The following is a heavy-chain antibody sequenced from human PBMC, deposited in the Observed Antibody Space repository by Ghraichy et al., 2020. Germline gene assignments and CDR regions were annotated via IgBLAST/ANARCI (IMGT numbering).Heavy chain of an antibody. CDR3: ARVRYYDFWSGPTGPENYYYGMDV. D-gene: IGHD3-3*01. V-gene: IGHV4-59*01. J-gene: IGHJ6*02. CDR2: IYYSGST. CDR1: GGSISSYY. Sequence: SETLSLTCTVSGGSISSYYWSWIRQPPGKGLEWIGYIYYSGSTNYNPSLKSRVTISVDTSKNQFSLKLSSVTAADTAVYYCARVRYYDFWSGPTGPENYYYGMDVWGQGTTVTVSS.